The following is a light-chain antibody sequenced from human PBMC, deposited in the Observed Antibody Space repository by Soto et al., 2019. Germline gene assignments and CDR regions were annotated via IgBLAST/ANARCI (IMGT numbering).Light chain of an antibody. CDR1: QSVSSSY. CDR2: GAS. Sequence: EIVLRQSPGTLSLSPGERATLSCRASQSVSSSYLAWYQQKPGQAPRLLIYGASSRATGIPDRFSGSGSGTDFTLSISRLVPEDFAVYYCQQYGSSPFTFGGGTKVDIK. V-gene: IGKV3-20*01. CDR3: QQYGSSPFT. J-gene: IGKJ4*01.